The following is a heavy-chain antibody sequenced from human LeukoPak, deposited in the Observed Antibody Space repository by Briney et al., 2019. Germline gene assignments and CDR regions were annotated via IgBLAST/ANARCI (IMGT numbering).Heavy chain of an antibody. CDR1: GDSFSSSSSY. V-gene: IGHV4-39*07. J-gene: IGHJ4*02. Sequence: SETLSLTCTVSGDSFSSSSSYWAWIRQPPGKGLEWIGSIYYSGGTYYNPSLKSRVTISVDTSKNQFSLKLKSVTAADTAVYYCARDHGGHDYWGQGTLVTVSS. D-gene: IGHD3-10*01. CDR2: IYYSGGT. CDR3: ARDHGGHDY.